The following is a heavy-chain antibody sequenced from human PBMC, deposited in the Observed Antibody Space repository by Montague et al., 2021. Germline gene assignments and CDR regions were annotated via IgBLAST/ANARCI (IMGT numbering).Heavy chain of an antibody. Sequence: SETRSLTCGVYGGPFSGYFWIWIRQPPGKGLEWVGEINHSGDANYNPSLESRVTMTVDTSKRQFSLRLTSLTAADTAIYYCARDTWFRENLSSLYYYGTDVWGQGTTVTVSS. D-gene: IGHD3-10*01. V-gene: IGHV4-34*01. CDR1: GGPFSGYF. CDR3: ARDTWFRENLSSLYYYGTDV. J-gene: IGHJ6*02. CDR2: INHSGDA.